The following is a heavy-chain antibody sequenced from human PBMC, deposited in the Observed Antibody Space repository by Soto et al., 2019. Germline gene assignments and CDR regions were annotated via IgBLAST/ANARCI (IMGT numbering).Heavy chain of an antibody. Sequence: SVKVSCKASGGTFSSYAISWVRQAPGQGLEWMGGIIPIFGTANYAQKFQDRVTMTADKSTSTDYMELSGLRSDDTDVYYCARDPGPYGDYSYWGQGTLVTVSS. D-gene: IGHD4-17*01. J-gene: IGHJ4*02. V-gene: IGHV1-69*06. CDR1: GGTFSSYA. CDR2: IIPIFGTA. CDR3: ARDPGPYGDYSY.